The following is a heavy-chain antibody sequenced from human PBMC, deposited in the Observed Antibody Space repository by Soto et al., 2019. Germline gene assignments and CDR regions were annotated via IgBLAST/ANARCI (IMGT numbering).Heavy chain of an antibody. Sequence: SETLSLTCTVSGGSISSGGYYWSWIRQHPGKGLEWIGYIYYSGSTYYNPSLKSRVTISVDTSKNQFSLKLSSVTAADTAVYYCARGARYYYGSGSPASDAFDIWGQGTMVTVSS. V-gene: IGHV4-31*03. J-gene: IGHJ3*02. CDR3: ARGARYYYGSGSPASDAFDI. D-gene: IGHD3-10*01. CDR1: GGSISSGGYY. CDR2: IYYSGST.